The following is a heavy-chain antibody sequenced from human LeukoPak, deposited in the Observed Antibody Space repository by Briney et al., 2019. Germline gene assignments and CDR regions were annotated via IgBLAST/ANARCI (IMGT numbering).Heavy chain of an antibody. CDR1: GGSISSGGYY. CDR2: IYHSGST. J-gene: IGHJ1*01. Sequence: ASQTLSLTCTVSGGSISSGGYYWSWIRQPPGKGLEWIGYIYHSGSTNYNPSLKSRVTISVDTSKNQFSLKLSSVTAADTAVYYCATPRLYGIAAAGKYFQHWGQGTLVTVSS. CDR3: ATPRLYGIAAAGKYFQH. V-gene: IGHV4-30-2*01. D-gene: IGHD6-13*01.